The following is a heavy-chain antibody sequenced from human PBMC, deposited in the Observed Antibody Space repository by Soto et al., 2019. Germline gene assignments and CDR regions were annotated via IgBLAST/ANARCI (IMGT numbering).Heavy chain of an antibody. CDR2: SYYSGST. J-gene: IGHJ3*02. Sequence: QVQLQESGPGLVKPSQTLSLTCTVSGGSISSGGYYWSWIRQHPGKGLEWIGYSYYSGSTYYNPSLKSRVTISVDTSKNQFSLKLSSVTAADTAVYYCGADSSGYDAFDIWGQGTMVTVSS. CDR3: GADSSGYDAFDI. D-gene: IGHD3-22*01. CDR1: GGSISSGGYY. V-gene: IGHV4-31*03.